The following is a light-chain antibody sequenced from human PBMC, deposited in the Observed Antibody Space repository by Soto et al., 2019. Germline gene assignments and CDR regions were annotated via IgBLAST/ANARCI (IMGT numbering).Light chain of an antibody. Sequence: DIQMTQSPSTLSASLGDRVTITCRASQTINSWLAWYQQKPGKAPKLLIFATSNLESGVPSRFSGSGSGTDFSLTISSLQPDDFATYYCQQYKSFSLTFGGGTRVEVK. V-gene: IGKV1-5*03. CDR1: QTINSW. CDR2: ATS. J-gene: IGKJ4*01. CDR3: QQYKSFSLT.